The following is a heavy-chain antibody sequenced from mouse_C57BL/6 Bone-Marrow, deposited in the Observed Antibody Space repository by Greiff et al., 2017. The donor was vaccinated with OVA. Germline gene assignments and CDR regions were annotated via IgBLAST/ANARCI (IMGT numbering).Heavy chain of an antibody. J-gene: IGHJ4*01. CDR1: GYTFTDYN. CDR3: ARRGGSRTNYYAMDY. V-gene: IGHV1-18*01. Sequence: EVKLVESGPELVKPGASVKIPCKASGYTFTDYNMDWVKQSHGKSLEWIGDINPNNGGTIYNQKFKGKATLTVDKSSSTAYMELRSLTSEDTAVYYCARRGGSRTNYYAMDYWGQGTSVTVSS. D-gene: IGHD1-1*01. CDR2: INPNNGGT.